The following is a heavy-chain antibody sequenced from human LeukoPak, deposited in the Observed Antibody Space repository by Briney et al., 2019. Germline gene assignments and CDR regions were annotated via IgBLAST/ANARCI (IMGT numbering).Heavy chain of an antibody. V-gene: IGHV4-34*01. CDR3: ARRGLSVAGTSDY. J-gene: IGHJ4*02. D-gene: IGHD6-19*01. CDR1: GGSFSGYY. Sequence: SETLSLTCAVYGGSFSGYYWSWIRQPPGKGLEWIGEINHSGSTNYNPSLKSRVTISVDTSKNQFSLKLSSVTAADTAVYYCARRGLSVAGTSDYWGQGTLVTVSS. CDR2: INHSGST.